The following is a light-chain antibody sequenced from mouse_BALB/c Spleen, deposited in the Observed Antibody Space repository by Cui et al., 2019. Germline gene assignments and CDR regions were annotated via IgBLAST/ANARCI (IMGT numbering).Light chain of an antibody. CDR3: QNDYSYPFT. V-gene: IGKV8-19*01. J-gene: IGKJ4*01. CDR2: WAS. Sequence: DIVMTQSPSSLTVTAGEKVTMSRKSSQSLLNSGNQKNYLTWYQQKPGQPPKLLIYWASTRESGVPDRFTGSGSGTDFTLTISSVQAEDLAVYYCQNDYSYPFTFGSGTKLEIK. CDR1: QSLLNSGNQKNY.